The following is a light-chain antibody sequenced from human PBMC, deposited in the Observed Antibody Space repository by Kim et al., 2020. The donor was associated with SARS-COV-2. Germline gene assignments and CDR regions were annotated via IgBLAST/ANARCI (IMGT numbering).Light chain of an antibody. V-gene: IGKV1-27*01. J-gene: IGKJ1*01. CDR3: QKYNIAPWT. Sequence: AAVGDRVTITCRASQGISNHLAWYQQKPGKIPALLIYAASTLQSGVPSRCSGSGSGTDFTLTISSLQPEDVATYYCQKYNIAPWTFGQGTKVDIK. CDR2: AAS. CDR1: QGISNH.